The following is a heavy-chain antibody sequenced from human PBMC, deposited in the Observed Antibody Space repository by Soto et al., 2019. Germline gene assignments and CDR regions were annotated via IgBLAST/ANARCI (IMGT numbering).Heavy chain of an antibody. CDR2: ISGGSGDT. CDR1: GFTFSNSA. J-gene: IGHJ4*02. CDR3: ARGASTFDY. D-gene: IGHD2-2*01. Sequence: EVQLLESGGGVAQPGGSLRLSCAASGFTFSNSAMSWVRQAPGKGLEWVSTISGGSGDTSYADPGKGRFIVSRDDSRTTLYLQMTSLRAEDTALYYCARGASTFDYWGQGRPVIVSS. V-gene: IGHV3-23*01.